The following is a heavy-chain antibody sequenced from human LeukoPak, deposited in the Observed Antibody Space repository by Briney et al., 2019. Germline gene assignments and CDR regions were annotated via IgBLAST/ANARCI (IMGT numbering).Heavy chain of an antibody. D-gene: IGHD6-19*01. CDR1: GSSISNYY. J-gene: IGHJ4*02. Sequence: SETLSLTCSVSGSSISNYYWSWIRQSPGKGLEWIGYIYSTGGTDYNPSLKSRVTISVETSKNQFSLRLSSVTAADTAVYFCARHEGLARPFDYWGQGTLVPVSS. CDR3: ARHEGLARPFDY. CDR2: IYSTGGT. V-gene: IGHV4-59*08.